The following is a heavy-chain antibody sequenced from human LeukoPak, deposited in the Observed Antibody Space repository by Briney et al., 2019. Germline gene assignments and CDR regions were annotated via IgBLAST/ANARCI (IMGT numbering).Heavy chain of an antibody. Sequence: GGSLRLSCAASGFTFSSYGMHWVRQAPGKGLEGVAFIRYDGSNKYYAESVKGRFTISIDNSKNKLYLQMNSLRAEDTAVYYCAKGGDFDYWGQGTLVTVSS. CDR3: AKGGDFDY. J-gene: IGHJ4*02. D-gene: IGHD3-16*01. V-gene: IGHV3-30*02. CDR2: IRYDGSNK. CDR1: GFTFSSYG.